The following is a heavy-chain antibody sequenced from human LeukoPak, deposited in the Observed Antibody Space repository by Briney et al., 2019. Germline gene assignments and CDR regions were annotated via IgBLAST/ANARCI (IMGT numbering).Heavy chain of an antibody. CDR2: ISGGAGST. V-gene: IGHV3-23*01. CDR1: GFTFSSYA. J-gene: IGHJ4*02. D-gene: IGHD3-22*01. Sequence: GGSLRPSCAASGFTFSSYAMTWVRQAPGKGLEWVSTISGGAGSTYYADSVKGRFTISRDNSKNTLYMQMNSLRDEDTALYYCAKDALLGSYYHSSGYTHWGQGTLVAVSS. CDR3: AKDALLGSYYHSSGYTH.